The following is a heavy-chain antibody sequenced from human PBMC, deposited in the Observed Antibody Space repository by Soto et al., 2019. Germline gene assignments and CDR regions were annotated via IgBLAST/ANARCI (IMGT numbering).Heavy chain of an antibody. CDR1: GGTFSSYA. CDR3: ARDQGEAAAGTLSYYYYCGMDV. J-gene: IGHJ6*02. V-gene: IGHV1-69*01. Sequence: QVQLVQSGAEVKKPGSSVKVSCKASGGTFSSYAISWVRQAPGQGLEWMGGIIPIFGTANYAQKFQGRVTITADEATSTAYMELSSLRSEDTAVYYCARDQGEAAAGTLSYYYYCGMDVWGQGTTVTVSS. D-gene: IGHD6-13*01. CDR2: IIPIFGTA.